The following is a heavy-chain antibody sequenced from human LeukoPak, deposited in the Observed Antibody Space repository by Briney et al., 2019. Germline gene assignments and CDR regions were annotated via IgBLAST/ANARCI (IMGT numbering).Heavy chain of an antibody. D-gene: IGHD3-10*01. J-gene: IGHJ4*02. Sequence: TGGSLRLSCAASGFTFSSYAMSWVRQAPGKGLEWVSAISGSGGSTYYADSVKGRFTISRDNSKNTLYLQMNSLRAEDTAVYYCAKGDLALFGELRLTDYWGQGTLVTVSS. CDR2: ISGSGGST. CDR1: GFTFSSYA. CDR3: AKGDLALFGELRLTDY. V-gene: IGHV3-23*01.